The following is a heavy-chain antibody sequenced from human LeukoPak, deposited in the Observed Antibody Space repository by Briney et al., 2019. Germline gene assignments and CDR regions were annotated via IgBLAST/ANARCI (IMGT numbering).Heavy chain of an antibody. V-gene: IGHV3-23*01. CDR3: AKARCSSTSCYSMDY. CDR1: GFTFSSYA. Sequence: GGSLRLSCAASGFTFSSYAMSWVRQAPGKGLEWVSAISGSGGSTYYADSVKGRFTISRDNSKNALYLQMNSLRAEDTAVYYCAKARCSSTSCYSMDYWGQGTLVTVSS. J-gene: IGHJ4*02. CDR2: ISGSGGST. D-gene: IGHD2-2*01.